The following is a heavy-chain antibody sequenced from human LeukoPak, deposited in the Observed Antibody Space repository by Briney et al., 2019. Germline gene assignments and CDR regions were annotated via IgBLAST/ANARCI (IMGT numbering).Heavy chain of an antibody. Sequence: GGSLRLSCAASGFTFSSYSMTWVRQAPGKGLEWVSSISSSSSYIYYADSVKGRFTISRDNAKNSLYLQMNSLRAEDTAVYYCARDSPYYYGSGSFDYWGQGTLVTVSS. CDR3: ARDSPYYYGSGSFDY. J-gene: IGHJ4*02. CDR1: GFTFSSYS. CDR2: ISSSSSYI. V-gene: IGHV3-21*01. D-gene: IGHD3-10*01.